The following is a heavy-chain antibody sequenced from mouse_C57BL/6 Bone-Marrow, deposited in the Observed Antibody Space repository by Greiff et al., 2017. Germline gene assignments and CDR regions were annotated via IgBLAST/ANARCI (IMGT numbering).Heavy chain of an antibody. CDR2: IDPSDSYT. CDR3: ARLGYYGSRNY. J-gene: IGHJ2*01. CDR1: GYTFTSYW. V-gene: IGHV1-69*01. Sequence: VQLQQPGAELVMPGASVKLSCKASGYTFTSYWMHWVKQRPGQGLEWIGEIDPSDSYTNYNQKFKGKSTLTVDKSSSTAYMQLSSLTSEDSAVYYCARLGYYGSRNYWGQGTTLTVSS. D-gene: IGHD1-1*01.